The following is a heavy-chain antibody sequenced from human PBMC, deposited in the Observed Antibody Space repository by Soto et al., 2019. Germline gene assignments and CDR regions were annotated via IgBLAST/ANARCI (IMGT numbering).Heavy chain of an antibody. J-gene: IGHJ5*02. CDR1: GGSVSSGSYY. CDR2: IYYSGST. V-gene: IGHV4-61*01. CDR3: ARVGSSSFSA. Sequence: PSETLSLTCTVSGGSVSSGSYYWSWIRQPPGKGLEWIGYIYYSGSTNYNPSLKSRVTISVDTSKNQFSLKLSSVTAADTAVYYCARVGSSSFSAWGQGTLVTVS. D-gene: IGHD6-6*01.